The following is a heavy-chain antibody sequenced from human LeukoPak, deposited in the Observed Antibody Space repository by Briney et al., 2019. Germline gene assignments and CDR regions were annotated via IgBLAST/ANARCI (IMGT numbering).Heavy chain of an antibody. D-gene: IGHD1-1*01. CDR3: ATATITHTRDP. V-gene: IGHV1-2*02. Sequence: GASVKVSCRPSGHTFTDFYLNWVRQAPGQGLEWMGWINPYSDATITAQRFQGRATLTWDTSIGTAYMELTRLTSDDTAMYYCATATITHTRDPWGQGTLVTVSS. CDR1: GHTFTDFY. J-gene: IGHJ5*02. CDR2: INPYSDAT.